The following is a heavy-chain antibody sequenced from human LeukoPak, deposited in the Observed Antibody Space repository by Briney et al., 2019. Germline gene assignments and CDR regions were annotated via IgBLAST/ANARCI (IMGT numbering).Heavy chain of an antibody. CDR3: ARHGWSSSKYYFDY. D-gene: IGHD6-6*01. J-gene: IGHJ4*02. CDR1: GGSISSSSYY. V-gene: IGHV4-39*01. Sequence: SETLSLTCTVSGGSISSSSYYWGWIRQPPGKGLEWIGSIFYSGHTYYNPSLKGRVTMSVDTSKNQFSLKLSSVTAADTAVYYCARHGWSSSKYYFDYWGQGTLVTVSS. CDR2: IFYSGHT.